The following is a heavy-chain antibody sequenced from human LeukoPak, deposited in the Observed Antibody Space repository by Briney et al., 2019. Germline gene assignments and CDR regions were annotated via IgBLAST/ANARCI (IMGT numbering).Heavy chain of an antibody. CDR3: ARVYYDSSGYYHFDY. J-gene: IGHJ4*02. D-gene: IGHD3-22*01. V-gene: IGHV1-69*13. Sequence: SVKVSCKASGGTFSSYAISWVRQAPGQGLEWMGGVIPIFGTANYAQKFQGRVTITADESTSTAYMELSSLRSEDTAVYYCARVYYDSSGYYHFDYWGQGTLVTVSS. CDR1: GGTFSSYA. CDR2: VIPIFGTA.